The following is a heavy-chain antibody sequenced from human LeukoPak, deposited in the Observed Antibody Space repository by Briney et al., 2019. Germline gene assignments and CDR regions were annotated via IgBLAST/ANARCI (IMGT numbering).Heavy chain of an antibody. CDR3: AKDFWPGSFHVVVTATFDY. CDR2: ISGSDGST. Sequence: PAGTLRLSCAASGGTFSSYSMNWVRQHPPKGLEWVSAISGSDGSTYYEDSLKGRFTISRDNSKNTLYLQLNSLRAEDTAVYYCAKDFWPGSFHVVVTATFDYWGQGTLVSVSS. CDR1: GGTFSSYS. D-gene: IGHD2-21*02. V-gene: IGHV3-23*01. J-gene: IGHJ4*02.